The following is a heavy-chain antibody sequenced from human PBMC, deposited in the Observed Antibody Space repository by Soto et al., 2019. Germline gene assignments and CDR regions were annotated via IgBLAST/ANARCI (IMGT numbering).Heavy chain of an antibody. Sequence: ASETLSLTCTVSGGSISSGGYYWSWIRQHPGKGLEWIGYIYYSGSTYYNPSLKSRVTISVDTSKNQFSLKLSSVTAADTAVYYCARDRYLYGSGRLGGGTYGMDVWGQGTTVTVSS. CDR1: GGSISSGGYY. V-gene: IGHV4-31*03. CDR3: ARDRYLYGSGRLGGGTYGMDV. J-gene: IGHJ6*02. D-gene: IGHD3-10*01. CDR2: IYYSGST.